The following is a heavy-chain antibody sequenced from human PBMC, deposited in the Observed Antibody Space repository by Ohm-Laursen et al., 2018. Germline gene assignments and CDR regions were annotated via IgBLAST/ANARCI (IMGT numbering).Heavy chain of an antibody. Sequence: SDTLSLTCFVSGGSISTYYWSWIRQPPGKGLEWIGYIYYSGSTNYNPSLKSRVTISVDTSKNQFSLKVTSVTAADTAVYYCARSLSGYTYYFDDWGQGSLVTVSS. CDR2: IYYSGST. CDR1: GGSISTYY. J-gene: IGHJ4*02. CDR3: ARSLSGYTYYFDD. V-gene: IGHV4-59*07. D-gene: IGHD5-18*01.